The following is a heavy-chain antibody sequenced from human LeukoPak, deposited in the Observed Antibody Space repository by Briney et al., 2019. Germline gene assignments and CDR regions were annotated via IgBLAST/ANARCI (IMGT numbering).Heavy chain of an antibody. CDR2: IYYSGST. CDR1: GGSISRSSYY. Sequence: SETPSLTCTVSGGSISRSSYYWGWIRQPPGKGLEWIGSIYYSGSTYYNPSLKIRVTISVDTSQNQFSLKLSSVTAADTAVYYCARDMGYYDSSGYYSLLDYWGQGTLVTVSS. V-gene: IGHV4-39*07. D-gene: IGHD3-22*01. J-gene: IGHJ4*02. CDR3: ARDMGYYDSSGYYSLLDY.